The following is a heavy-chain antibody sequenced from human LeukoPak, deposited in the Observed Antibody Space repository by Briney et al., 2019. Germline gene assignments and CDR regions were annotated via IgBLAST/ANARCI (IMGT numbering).Heavy chain of an antibody. J-gene: IGHJ3*02. CDR3: VRGNYDSRGYSNAFDI. V-gene: IGHV4-59*01. Sequence: SETLSLTCTVSGASISSSYWSWIRQPPGKRLEWLGYIYYSGSTNSNPSLKSRVTISADTSKNQFSLKLSSVTAADTAVYYCVRGNYDSRGYSNAFDIWGQGAMVTVSS. CDR1: GASISSSY. D-gene: IGHD3-22*01. CDR2: IYYSGST.